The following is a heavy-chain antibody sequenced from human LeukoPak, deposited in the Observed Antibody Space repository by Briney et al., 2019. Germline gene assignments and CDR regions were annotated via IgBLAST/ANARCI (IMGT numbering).Heavy chain of an antibody. CDR1: GGTFSSYA. CDR2: IIPIFGTA. D-gene: IGHD3-10*01. CDR3: ARARKGISMVRGALNWFDP. Sequence: SVKVSCKASGGTFSSYAISWVRQAPGQGLEWMGGIIPIFGTANYAQKFQGRVTITADKSTSTAYMELSSLRSEDTDVYYCARARKGISMVRGALNWFDPWGQGTLVTVSS. V-gene: IGHV1-69*06. J-gene: IGHJ5*02.